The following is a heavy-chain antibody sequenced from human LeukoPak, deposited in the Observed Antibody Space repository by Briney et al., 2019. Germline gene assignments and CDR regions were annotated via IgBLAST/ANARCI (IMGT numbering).Heavy chain of an antibody. CDR1: GGSFSGYY. CDR3: ARESGYSSSWADY. V-gene: IGHV4-34*01. Sequence: PSETLSLTCAVYGGSFSGYYWSWIRQPPGKGLEWIGEINHSGSTNYNPSLKSRVTISVDTSKNQFSLKLSSVTAADTAVYYCARESGYSSSWADYWGQGTLVTVSS. CDR2: INHSGST. J-gene: IGHJ4*02. D-gene: IGHD6-13*01.